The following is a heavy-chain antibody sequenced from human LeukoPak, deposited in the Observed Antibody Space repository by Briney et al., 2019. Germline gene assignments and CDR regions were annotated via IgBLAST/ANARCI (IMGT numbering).Heavy chain of an antibody. CDR3: AVLGDLSGGADF. CDR1: GLTFSSYA. D-gene: IGHD3-16*01. V-gene: IGHV3-53*01. Sequence: GGSLRLSCAASGLTFSSYAMSWVRQAPGKGLEWVSIIYSGGSTNYADSVKGRFTISRDNSKNTLYLQMNSLSPEDTAVYYCAVLGDLSGGADFWGQGSLVTVSS. J-gene: IGHJ4*02. CDR2: IYSGGST.